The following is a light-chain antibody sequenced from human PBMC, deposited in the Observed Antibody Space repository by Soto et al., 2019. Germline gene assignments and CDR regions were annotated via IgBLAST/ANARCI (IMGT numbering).Light chain of an antibody. CDR3: QHYGTTPWT. J-gene: IGKJ1*01. CDR1: QSVCSRC. Sequence: ETVLTQSPGTLSLSPGERVTLSCRASQSVCSRCLAWYQQKPGQSPRLLIYGASSRATGIPDRFSGSGSGNDITLTISRLEPEDFAVDYCQHYGTTPWTFGQGTKVGIK. CDR2: GAS. V-gene: IGKV3-20*01.